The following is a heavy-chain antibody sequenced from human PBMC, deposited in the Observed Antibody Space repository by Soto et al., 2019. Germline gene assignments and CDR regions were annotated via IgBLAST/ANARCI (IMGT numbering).Heavy chain of an antibody. Sequence: EVQLLESGGGLVQPGGSLRLSCAASGFTFSSYAMSWVRQAPGKGLEWVSAISGSGGSTYYADSVKGRFTISRDNSKNTLYLQMNSLRAEDTAVYYCAKDRSYSRGSLITMVRGAMGQPTFFDYWGQGTQVTVSS. CDR1: GFTFSSYA. CDR3: AKDRSYSRGSLITMVRGAMGQPTFFDY. V-gene: IGHV3-23*01. D-gene: IGHD3-10*01. J-gene: IGHJ4*02. CDR2: ISGSGGST.